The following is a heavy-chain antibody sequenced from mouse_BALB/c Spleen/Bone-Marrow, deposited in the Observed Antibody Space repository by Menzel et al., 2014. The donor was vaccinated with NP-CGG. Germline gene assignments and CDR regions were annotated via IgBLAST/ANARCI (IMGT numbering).Heavy chain of an antibody. CDR1: GFTFNIYA. CDR2: ISRKSTNYTT. J-gene: IGHJ4*01. CDR3: VRQDYYCPIDY. D-gene: IGHD2-4*01. Sequence: DVKLVESGGGLVQPKGSLKLSCAASGFTFNIYAMNWVRQAPRKGLEWVARISRKSTNYTTFYADSVKDRFTISSDDSQSMLYLQMNILKTEDTAIYYCVRQDYYCPIDYWGQGTSVTVSS. V-gene: IGHV10-1*01.